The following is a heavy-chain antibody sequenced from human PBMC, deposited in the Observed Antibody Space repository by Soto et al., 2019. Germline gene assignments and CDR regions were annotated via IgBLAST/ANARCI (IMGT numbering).Heavy chain of an antibody. D-gene: IGHD3-10*01. CDR2: IKSKSDGGTA. CDR3: TKDPERFMITLGY. CDR1: GFSFSNAW. J-gene: IGHJ4*02. V-gene: IGHV3-15*07. Sequence: EVQLVESGGGLVKPGGSLRLACAASGFSFSNAWMNWVRQAPGKGLAWVGRIKSKSDGGTADYAAPVKGRFTISRDDLKNTLYLQIDSLVTEDTAVYSCTKDPERFMITLGYWGQGTLVTVSS.